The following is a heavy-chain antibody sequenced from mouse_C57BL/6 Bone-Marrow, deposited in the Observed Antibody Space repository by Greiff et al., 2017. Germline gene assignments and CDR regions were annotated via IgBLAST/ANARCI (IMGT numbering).Heavy chain of an antibody. CDR3: ARGGYGSGKALAY. Sequence: QVQLQQPGAELVKPGAPVKLSCKASGYTFTSYWMHWVKQRPGQGLEWIGMIHPNSGSTNYNEKFKSKATLTVDKSSSTAYMQLSSLTSEDSAVYDCARGGYGSGKALAYWGQGTLVTVSA. CDR1: GYTFTSYW. V-gene: IGHV1-64*01. CDR2: IHPNSGST. D-gene: IGHD1-1*01. J-gene: IGHJ3*01.